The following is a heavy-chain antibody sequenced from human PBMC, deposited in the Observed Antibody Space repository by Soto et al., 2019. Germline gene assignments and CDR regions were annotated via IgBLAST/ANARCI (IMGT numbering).Heavy chain of an antibody. Sequence: GGSLRLSCAASGFTFSSYAMSWVRQAPGKGLEWVSAISGSGGSTYYADSVKGRFTISRDNSKNTLYLQMNSLRAEDTAVYYCAKDTVDIGATSDFDYWGQGTLVTVSS. D-gene: IGHD5-12*01. V-gene: IGHV3-23*01. J-gene: IGHJ4*02. CDR3: AKDTVDIGATSDFDY. CDR2: ISGSGGST. CDR1: GFTFSSYA.